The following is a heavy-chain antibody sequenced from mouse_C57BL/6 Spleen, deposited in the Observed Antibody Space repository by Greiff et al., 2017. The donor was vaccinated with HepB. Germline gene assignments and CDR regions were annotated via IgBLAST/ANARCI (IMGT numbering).Heavy chain of an antibody. CDR3: ARSPYYYGSSFHWYFDV. Sequence: VQLQQPGAELVKPGASVKMSCKASGYTFTSYWITWVKQRPGQGLEWIGDIYPGSGSTNYNEKFKSKATLTVDTSSSTAYMQLSSLTSEDSAVYYCARSPYYYGSSFHWYFDVWGTGTTVTVSS. CDR2: IYPGSGST. J-gene: IGHJ1*03. V-gene: IGHV1-55*01. CDR1: GYTFTSYW. D-gene: IGHD1-1*01.